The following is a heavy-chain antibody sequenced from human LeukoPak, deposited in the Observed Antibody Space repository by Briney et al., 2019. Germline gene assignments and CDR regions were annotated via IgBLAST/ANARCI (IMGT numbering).Heavy chain of an antibody. CDR3: ARDSTTVTTLPYYFDL. CDR2: INDRGRT. CDR1: GGSFSGYH. Sequence: SETLSLTCAVHGGSFSGYHWNWIRQSPEKGLEWIGEINDRGRTNYNPSLKSRVSLSVDTSRKEFSLKLSAVTAADTAVYYCARDSTTVTTLPYYFDLWGQGTLVTVSS. D-gene: IGHD4-17*01. V-gene: IGHV4-34*01. J-gene: IGHJ4*02.